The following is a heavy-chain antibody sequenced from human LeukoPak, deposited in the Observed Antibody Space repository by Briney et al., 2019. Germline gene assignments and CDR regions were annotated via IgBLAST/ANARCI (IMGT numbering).Heavy chain of an antibody. Sequence: SETLSLTCTVSGGSISSYYWSWIRQPPGKGLEWIGYIYYSGSTNYNPSLKSRVTISVDTSKNQFSLKLSSVTAADTAVYYCARDLRAYCGGDCPYNWFDPWGQGTLVTVSS. CDR3: ARDLRAYCGGDCPYNWFDP. CDR2: IYYSGST. V-gene: IGHV4-59*01. CDR1: GGSISSYY. J-gene: IGHJ5*02. D-gene: IGHD2-21*02.